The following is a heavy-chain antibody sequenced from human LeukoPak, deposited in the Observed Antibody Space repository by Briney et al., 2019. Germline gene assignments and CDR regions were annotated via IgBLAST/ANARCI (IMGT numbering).Heavy chain of an antibody. CDR1: GYSITGYY. CDR3: ARPNDDYYNWFDP. J-gene: IGHJ5*02. Sequence: ASVKVSCKASGYSITGYYLNWVRQDHGQGREWMVWIIPKSGDTNYAEKFQDRVTLTRDTSISTAYMELTNLRSDDTAVYYCARPNDDYYNWFDPRGQGTLVTVSS. CDR2: IIPKSGDT. D-gene: IGHD4-11*01. V-gene: IGHV1-2*02.